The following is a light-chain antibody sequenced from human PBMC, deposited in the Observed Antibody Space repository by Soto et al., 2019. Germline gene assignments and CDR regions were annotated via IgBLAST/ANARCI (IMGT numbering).Light chain of an antibody. CDR1: QSVASN. Sequence: EIVMTQSPATLSVSPGDRATLSCRASQSVASNLAWYQQKPGQAPRLLIYGASTRATGIPARFSGSGSGTEFTLTISSLQSDDFGVYYCQQYNNWPRATFGGGTKVDIK. CDR3: QQYNNWPRAT. J-gene: IGKJ4*01. V-gene: IGKV3-15*01. CDR2: GAS.